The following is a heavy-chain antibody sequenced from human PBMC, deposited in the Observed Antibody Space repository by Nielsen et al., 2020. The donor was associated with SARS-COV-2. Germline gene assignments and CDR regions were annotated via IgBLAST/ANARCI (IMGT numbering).Heavy chain of an antibody. CDR3: AREGRDLPLDY. CDR2: ISYDGNNK. CDR1: GFTFRRSA. V-gene: IGHV3-30*04. Sequence: GESLKISCAASGFTFRRSAMHWVRQAPGNGLEWVAIISYDGNNKYADSVKGRFTISRDDAKNSLYLQMNSLRAEDTAVYYCAREGRDLPLDYWGQGVLVTVSS. D-gene: IGHD5-24*01. J-gene: IGHJ4*02.